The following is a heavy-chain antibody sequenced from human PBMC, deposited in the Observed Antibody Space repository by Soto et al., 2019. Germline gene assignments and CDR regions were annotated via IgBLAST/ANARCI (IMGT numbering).Heavy chain of an antibody. CDR3: ARNPKDFWNGYYFDS. CDR2: IHYSGST. J-gene: IGHJ4*02. Sequence: SETLSLTCSVSGGTISAYYWNWIRQSPGKGLEWIGYIHYSGSTSYSRSLESRVTISLNPSKTQFSLKLSSVTAADTAFYYCARNPKDFWNGYYFDSWGQGTLVTVS. D-gene: IGHD3-3*01. V-gene: IGHV4-59*01. CDR1: GGTISAYY.